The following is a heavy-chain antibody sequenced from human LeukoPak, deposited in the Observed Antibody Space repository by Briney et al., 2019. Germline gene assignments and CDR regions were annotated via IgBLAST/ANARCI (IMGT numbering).Heavy chain of an antibody. J-gene: IGHJ4*02. D-gene: IGHD3-10*01. CDR3: ARVGAYGSGSYLVY. CDR2: VNPNSGVT. V-gene: IGHV1-2*02. CDR1: GYTFTGYN. Sequence: ASVKVSCKPSGYTFTGYNVHWVRQDPGQGLEWMGWVNPNSGVTNYSQKFLGRVTMTSDTSISTAYMELSSLRSDDTAVYYCARVGAYGSGSYLVYWGQGSLVTVSS.